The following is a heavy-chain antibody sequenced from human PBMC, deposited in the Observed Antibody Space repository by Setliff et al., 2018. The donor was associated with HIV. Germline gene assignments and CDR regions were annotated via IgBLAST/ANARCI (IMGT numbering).Heavy chain of an antibody. J-gene: IGHJ5*02. CDR2: IIPMYGVT. CDR1: GGTFSSYV. Sequence: SVKVSCKASGGTFSSYVISWVRQAPGQGPEWMGGIIPMYGVTNYAQNFQGRLAITADKSTTVSYMELSSLRSEDTAFYFCATSTIAAAGASRADLDPWGQGTLVTVSS. CDR3: ATSTIAAAGASRADLDP. V-gene: IGHV1-69*10. D-gene: IGHD6-13*01.